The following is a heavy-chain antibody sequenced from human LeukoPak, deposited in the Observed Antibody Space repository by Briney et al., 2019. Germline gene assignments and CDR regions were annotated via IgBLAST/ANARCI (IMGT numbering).Heavy chain of an antibody. D-gene: IGHD1-26*01. CDR2: IYKSGDA. CDR1: GFTLRDNY. J-gene: IGHJ1*01. V-gene: IGHV3-53*01. CDR3: AKDPYSRAFEYFQH. Sequence: GGSLRLSCAASGFTLRDNYISWVRQAPGNGLEWVSIIYKSGDASYTDSVKGRFTFSRDNSRNTVYLQMNSLRAEDTAVYYCAKDPYSRAFEYFQHWGQGTLVTVSS.